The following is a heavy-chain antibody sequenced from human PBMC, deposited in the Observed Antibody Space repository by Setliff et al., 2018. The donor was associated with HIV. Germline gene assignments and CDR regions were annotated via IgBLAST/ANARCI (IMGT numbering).Heavy chain of an antibody. D-gene: IGHD3-3*01. V-gene: IGHV1-69*13. CDR3: ARGIPRGTVFGVVGYFDY. CDR2: IHPIFGTT. J-gene: IGHJ4*02. CDR1: GGTFSSYI. Sequence: SVKVSCKASGGTFSSYITAWVRQAPGQGLEWMGGIHPIFGTTNYARDFMGRVSITADESTNTAYMELSSLRSDDSAIYCCARGIPRGTVFGVVGYFDYWGQGTPVTVSS.